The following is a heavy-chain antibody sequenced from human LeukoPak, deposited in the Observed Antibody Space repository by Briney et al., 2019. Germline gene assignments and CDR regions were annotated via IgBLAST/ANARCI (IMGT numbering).Heavy chain of an antibody. D-gene: IGHD1-26*01. CDR3: AREGATTSFDY. CDR1: GSTVSSNY. V-gene: IGHV3-53*01. Sequence: PGGSLRLSCAASGSTVSSNYMNWVRQAPGKGLEWVSVIYSGGSTYYADSVRGRFTISRDSSKNTLYLQMNSLRAEDTAVYYCAREGATTSFDYWGQGTLVTVSS. CDR2: IYSGGST. J-gene: IGHJ4*02.